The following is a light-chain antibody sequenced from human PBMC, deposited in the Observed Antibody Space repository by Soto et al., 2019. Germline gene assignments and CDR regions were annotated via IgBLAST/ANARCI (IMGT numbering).Light chain of an antibody. CDR2: EVN. CDR1: SGDVGGYNY. CDR3: TSYTSSGPWV. V-gene: IGLV2-14*01. Sequence: QSALTQPASVSGSPGQSITISCTGTSGDVGGYNYVSWYQLDPGKAPKLIIYEVNNRPSGVSNRFSGSKSGNTASLTTSGLQAEDEADYYCTSYTSSGPWVFGGGTQLTVL. J-gene: IGLJ3*02.